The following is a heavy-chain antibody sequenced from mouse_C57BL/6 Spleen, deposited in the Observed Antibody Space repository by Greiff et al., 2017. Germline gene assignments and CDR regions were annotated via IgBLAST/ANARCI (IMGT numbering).Heavy chain of an antibody. CDR1: GYTFTSYW. V-gene: IGHV1-53*01. Sequence: QVQLQQPGTELVKPGASVKLSCKASGYTFTSYWMHWVKRRPGQGLEWIGNINPSNGGTNYNEKFKSKATLTVDTSSSTAYRQLSSLTSEDSAVYYCARYGDSSGPFAYWGQGTLVTVSA. J-gene: IGHJ3*01. CDR3: ARYGDSSGPFAY. CDR2: INPSNGGT. D-gene: IGHD3-2*02.